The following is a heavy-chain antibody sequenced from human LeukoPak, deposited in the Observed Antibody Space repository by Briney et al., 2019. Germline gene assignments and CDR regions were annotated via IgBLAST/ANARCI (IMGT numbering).Heavy chain of an antibody. V-gene: IGHV4-39*07. CDR2: IYYTGNT. CDR3: GRVGPGYTFGSYYFDY. D-gene: IGHD5-18*01. CDR1: GGSISSSSYY. Sequence: PSETLSLTCTVSGGSISSSSYYWGWIRQPPGKGLEWIGSIYYTGNTFYNPSLKSRVTISLDTSKNQFSLKLASVTAADTAVYYCGRVGPGYTFGSYYFDYWGQGTQVTVSS. J-gene: IGHJ4*02.